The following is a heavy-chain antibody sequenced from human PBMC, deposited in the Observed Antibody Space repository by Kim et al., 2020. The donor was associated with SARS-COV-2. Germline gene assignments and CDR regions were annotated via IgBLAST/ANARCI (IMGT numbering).Heavy chain of an antibody. D-gene: IGHD3-10*01. V-gene: IGHV4-34*01. CDR1: GGSFSGYY. Sequence: SETLSLTCAVYGGSFSGYYWSWIRQPPGKGLEWIGEINHSGSTNYNPSLKSRVTISVDTSKNQFSLKLSSVTAADTAVYYCARGFSRYGSHFDYWGQGTLVTVSS. J-gene: IGHJ4*02. CDR3: ARGFSRYGSHFDY. CDR2: INHSGST.